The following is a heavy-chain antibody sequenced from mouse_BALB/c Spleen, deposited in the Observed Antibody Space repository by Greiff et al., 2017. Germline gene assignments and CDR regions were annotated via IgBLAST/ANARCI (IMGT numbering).Heavy chain of an antibody. V-gene: IGHV1S56*01. J-gene: IGHJ2*01. CDR3: ARSRDYAPWFAY. CDR1: GYTFTSYY. Sequence: QVQLQQSGPELVKPGASVRISCKASGYTFTSYYIHWVKQRPGQGLEWIGWIYPGNVNTKYNEKFKGKATLTADKSSSTAYMQLSSLTSEDSAVYFCARSRDYAPWFAYWGQGTTLTVSS. D-gene: IGHD2-4*01. CDR2: IYPGNVNT.